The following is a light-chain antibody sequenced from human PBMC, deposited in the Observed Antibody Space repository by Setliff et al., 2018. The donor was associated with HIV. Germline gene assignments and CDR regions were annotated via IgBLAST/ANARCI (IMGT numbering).Light chain of an antibody. J-gene: IGLJ1*01. CDR3: ASYTSSSTRV. V-gene: IGLV2-14*01. CDR1: RKDVAAYNY. Sequence: QSVLTQPASVSGSPGQSITISCTGTRKDVAAYNYVSWYQQHPGKAPKLIIYEVSNRPSGVSDRFSGSKSGNTASLSISGLQPEDEADYYCASYTSSSTRVFGTGTKVTVL. CDR2: EVS.